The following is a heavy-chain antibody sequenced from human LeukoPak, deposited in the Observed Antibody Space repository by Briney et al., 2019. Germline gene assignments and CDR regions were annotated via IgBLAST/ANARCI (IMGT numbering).Heavy chain of an antibody. CDR1: GYTFTSYG. V-gene: IGHV1-18*04. CDR3: AREKGPYYGSGSYYDY. CDR2: ISAYNGNT. J-gene: IGHJ4*02. D-gene: IGHD3-10*01. Sequence: ASVKVSCKASGYTFTSYGISWVRQAPGQVLEWMGWISAYNGNTNYAQKLQGRVTMTTDTSTSTAYMELRSLRSDDTAVYYCAREKGPYYGSGSYYDYWGQGTLVTVSS.